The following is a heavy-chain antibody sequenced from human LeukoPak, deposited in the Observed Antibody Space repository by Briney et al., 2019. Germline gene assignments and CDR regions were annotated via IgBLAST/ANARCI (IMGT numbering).Heavy chain of an antibody. CDR2: IKDDGSQK. CDR3: ARGTYRGPTSGDY. D-gene: IGHD3-16*01. Sequence: QPGGSLRLSCVASGLTFSNHWMNWVRQAPGKGLEWVASIKDDGSQKYYADSVKGRFSTSRDNAKNSLYLQMSSLRAEETAVYYCARGTYRGPTSGDYWGQGTLVTVSS. J-gene: IGHJ4*02. V-gene: IGHV3-7*03. CDR1: GLTFSNHW.